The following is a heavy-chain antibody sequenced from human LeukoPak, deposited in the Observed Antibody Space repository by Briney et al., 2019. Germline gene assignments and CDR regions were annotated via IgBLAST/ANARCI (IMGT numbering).Heavy chain of an antibody. CDR3: AKGLNLRFGELFLDY. CDR2: ISGSGGST. Sequence: GGSLRLSCAASGFTFSSYAMSWVRQAPGKGLEWGSAISGSGGSTYYADSVKGRFTISRDNSKNTLYLQMNSLRAEDTAVYYCAKGLNLRFGELFLDYWGQGTLVTVSS. J-gene: IGHJ4*02. D-gene: IGHD3-10*01. V-gene: IGHV3-23*01. CDR1: GFTFSSYA.